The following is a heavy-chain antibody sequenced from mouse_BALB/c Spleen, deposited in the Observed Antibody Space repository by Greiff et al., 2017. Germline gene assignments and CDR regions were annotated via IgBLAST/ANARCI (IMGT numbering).Heavy chain of an antibody. CDR2: IYPGSGNT. J-gene: IGHJ1*01. Sequence: QVQLQQSGAELARPGASVKLSCKASGYTFTDYYINWVKQRTGQGLEWIGEIYPGSGNTYYNEKFKGKATLTADKSSSTAYMQLSSLTSEDSAVYFCARYRYFDVWGAGTTVTVSS. CDR1: GYTFTDYY. CDR3: ARYRYFDV. V-gene: IGHV1-77*01.